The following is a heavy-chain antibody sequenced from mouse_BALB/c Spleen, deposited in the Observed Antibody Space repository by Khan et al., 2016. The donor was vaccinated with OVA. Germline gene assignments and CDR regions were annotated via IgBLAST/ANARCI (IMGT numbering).Heavy chain of an antibody. CDR3: ARDDYFVGDAMDY. CDR2: IYPGNINT. CDR1: GYTFTTYY. J-gene: IGHJ4*01. Sequence: QVQLQQSGPELVKPGASVRISCKASGYTFTTYYIHWVRQRPGQGLEWIGWIYPGNINTKYNERFKGKATLTADKSSSTAYIHLSSLTSEGSAVYCCARDDYFVGDAMDYWGQGTSVTVSA. V-gene: IGHV1S56*01. D-gene: IGHD2-4*01.